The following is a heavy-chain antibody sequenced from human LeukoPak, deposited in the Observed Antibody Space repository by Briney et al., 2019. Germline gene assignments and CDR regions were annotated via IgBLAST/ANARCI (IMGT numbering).Heavy chain of an antibody. V-gene: IGHV3-66*01. CDR3: ARDQGCVDWNQLGGFDP. J-gene: IGHJ5*02. CDR2: IYSGGST. CDR1: GFTVSSNY. Sequence: GGSLRLSCAASGFTVSSNYMSWVRQAPGKGLEWVSVIYSGGSTYYADSVKGRFTISRDNSKNTLYLQMNSLRAENTAVYYCARDQGCVDWNQLGGFDPWGQGTLVTVSS. D-gene: IGHD1-1*01.